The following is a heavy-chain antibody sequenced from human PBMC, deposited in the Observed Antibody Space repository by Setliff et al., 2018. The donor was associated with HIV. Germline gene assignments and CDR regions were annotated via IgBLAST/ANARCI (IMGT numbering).Heavy chain of an antibody. V-gene: IGHV4-61*09. CDR2: ISTSGRT. J-gene: IGHJ4*02. D-gene: IGHD3-10*01. Sequence: SETLSLTCTVSGGSISSGNYYWSWIRQPAGKGLEWIGHISTSGRTNYNPSLMSRLTISVDTSKNQFSLKLSSVTAADTAIYYCARSRVRGVIIKGYWGQGTPVTVSS. CDR1: GGSISSGNYY. CDR3: ARSRVRGVIIKGY.